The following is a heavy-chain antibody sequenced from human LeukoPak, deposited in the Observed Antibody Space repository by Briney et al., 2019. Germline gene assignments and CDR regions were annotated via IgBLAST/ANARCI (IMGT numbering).Heavy chain of an antibody. Sequence: GGSLRLSCAVSGFTFSDHYMDWVRQAPGKGLEWVGRSRNKAKSYTTEYAASVKGRFTISRVDSKNSLYLQMNNLKTEDTAVYYCTRLYYYNSGSLKYYGMDVWGQGTTVTVSS. CDR2: SRNKAKSYTT. CDR3: TRLYYYNSGSLKYYGMDV. CDR1: GFTFSDHY. J-gene: IGHJ6*02. D-gene: IGHD3-10*01. V-gene: IGHV3-72*01.